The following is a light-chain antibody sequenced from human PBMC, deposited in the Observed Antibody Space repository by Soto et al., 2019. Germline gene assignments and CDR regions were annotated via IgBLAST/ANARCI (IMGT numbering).Light chain of an antibody. J-gene: IGKJ1*01. CDR3: QQYGSSPRT. CDR2: GAS. CDR1: QSAFSSF. V-gene: IGKV3-20*01. Sequence: EIVLTQSPGTLSLSPGERATLSFRTSQSAFSSFLAWYQQKPRQAPRLLISGASSRATGIRDRFRGSGTGTDVTLAVRRLEPEEFAVYYCQQYGSSPRTLGQGTKVEIK.